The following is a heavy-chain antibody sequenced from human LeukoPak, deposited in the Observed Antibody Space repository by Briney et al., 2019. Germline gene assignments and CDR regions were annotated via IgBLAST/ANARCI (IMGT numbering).Heavy chain of an antibody. CDR1: GFTFSSYG. CDR2: IRYDGSNK. Sequence: GGSLRLSCAASGFTFSSYGMHWVRQAPGKGLEWMAFIRYDGSNKYYADSVKGRFTISRDNSKNTLYLQMNSLRAEDTAVYYCAKILVVVPAEHYFDYWGQGTLVTVSS. J-gene: IGHJ4*02. D-gene: IGHD2-2*01. CDR3: AKILVVVPAEHYFDY. V-gene: IGHV3-30*02.